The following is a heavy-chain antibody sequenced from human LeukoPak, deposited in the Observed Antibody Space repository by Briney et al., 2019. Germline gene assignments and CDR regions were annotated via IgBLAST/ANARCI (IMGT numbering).Heavy chain of an antibody. V-gene: IGHV3-11*01. CDR1: GFTFSDYY. Sequence: GESLRLSCAASGFTFSDYYMNWIRQAPGKGLEWISFISTSGNTIYYADSVKGRFTLSRDSAKNSLYLQMNSLRADDTAMYYCAREVAAAAKLDYWGQGTLVTVSS. CDR2: ISTSGNTI. CDR3: AREVAAAAKLDY. J-gene: IGHJ4*02. D-gene: IGHD6-13*01.